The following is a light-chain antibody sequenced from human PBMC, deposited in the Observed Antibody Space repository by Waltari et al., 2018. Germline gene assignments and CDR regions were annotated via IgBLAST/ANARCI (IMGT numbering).Light chain of an antibody. V-gene: IGKV3-20*01. Sequence: EIVLTQSPDTLSLSPGEGVTLSCRASQSVSSNQLAWYQQKPGQAPRLLIYDTSTRATGIPDRFTGSGSGTDFTLIISRLDPEDFAVYYCHHYGTSPRPLGQGTKVEI. CDR1: QSVSSNQ. J-gene: IGKJ1*01. CDR3: HHYGTSPRP. CDR2: DTS.